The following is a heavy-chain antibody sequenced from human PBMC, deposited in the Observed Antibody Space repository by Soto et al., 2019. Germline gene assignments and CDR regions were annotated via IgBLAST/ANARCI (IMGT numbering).Heavy chain of an antibody. CDR2: ISSSSSTI. Sequence: GGSLRLSCAASGFTFSSYSMNWVRQAPGKGLEWVSYISSSSSTIYYADSVKGRFTISRDNAKNSLYLQMNSLRAEDTAVYYCARDVSEDIVVVVAATDAFDIWGQGTMVTVSS. J-gene: IGHJ3*02. CDR1: GFTFSSYS. CDR3: ARDVSEDIVVVVAATDAFDI. V-gene: IGHV3-48*01. D-gene: IGHD2-15*01.